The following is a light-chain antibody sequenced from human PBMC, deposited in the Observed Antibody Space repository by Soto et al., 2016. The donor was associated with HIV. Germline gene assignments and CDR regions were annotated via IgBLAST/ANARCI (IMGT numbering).Light chain of an antibody. J-gene: IGLJ3*02. V-gene: IGLV3-21*03. CDR2: DDS. CDR3: QVWDSNSDHWV. CDR1: ILEVR. Sequence: SYELTQPPSVSVAPGKNGQDYLWGKVILEVRMYTGSSRSQARPLVLVVYDDSDRPSGIPERFSGSNSGNTATLTIDRVEAGDEADYYCQVWDSNSDHWVFGGGTKLTVL.